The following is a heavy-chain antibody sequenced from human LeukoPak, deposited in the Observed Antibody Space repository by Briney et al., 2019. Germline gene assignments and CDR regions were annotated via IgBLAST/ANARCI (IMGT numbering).Heavy chain of an antibody. V-gene: IGHV1-18*01. CDR3: ARELNPITMVRGVIIGGRQLSGPTFDY. CDR1: GYTFTSYG. CDR2: ISAYNGNT. J-gene: IGHJ4*02. D-gene: IGHD3-10*01. Sequence: ASVKVSCKASGYTFTSYGISWVRQAPGQGLEWMGWISAYNGNTNYAQKLQGRVTMTTDTSTSTAYMELRSLRSDDTAVYYCARELNPITMVRGVIIGGRQLSGPTFDYRGQGTLVTVSS.